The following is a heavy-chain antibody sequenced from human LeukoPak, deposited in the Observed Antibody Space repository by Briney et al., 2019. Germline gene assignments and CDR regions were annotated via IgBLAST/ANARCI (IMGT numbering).Heavy chain of an antibody. CDR3: ARDTDYYDSSGYLWTHKGPPVVEGDGDY. V-gene: IGHV3-48*01. CDR2: ISSSSSTI. CDR1: GFTVSSNY. D-gene: IGHD3-22*01. Sequence: GGSLRLSCAASGFTVSSNYMSWVRQAPGKGLEWVSYISSSSSTIYYADSVKGRFTISRDNAKNSLYLQMNSLRAEDTAVYYCARDTDYYDSSGYLWTHKGPPVVEGDGDYWGQGTLVTVSS. J-gene: IGHJ4*02.